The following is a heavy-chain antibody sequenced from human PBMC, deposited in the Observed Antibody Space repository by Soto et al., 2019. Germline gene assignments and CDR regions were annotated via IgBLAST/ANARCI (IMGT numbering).Heavy chain of an antibody. Sequence: SETLSLTCTVSGGSVSSGSYYWSWIRQPPGKGLEWIGYIYYSGSTNYNPSLKSRVTISVDTSKNQFSLKLSSVTAADTAVYYCARYSSYNWFDPWGQGTLVTVSS. CDR1: GGSVSSGSYY. V-gene: IGHV4-61*01. D-gene: IGHD6-6*01. J-gene: IGHJ5*02. CDR2: IYYSGST. CDR3: ARYSSYNWFDP.